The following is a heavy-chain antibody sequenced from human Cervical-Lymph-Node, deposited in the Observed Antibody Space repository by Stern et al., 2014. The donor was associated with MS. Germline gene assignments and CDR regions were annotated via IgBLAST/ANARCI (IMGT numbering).Heavy chain of an antibody. J-gene: IGHJ3*02. CDR1: GFSLSTSGMC. CDR2: LDWDDDK. V-gene: IGHV2-70*01. D-gene: IGHD3-22*01. Sequence: QVTLRESGPALVKPTQTLTLTCTFSGFSLSTSGMCVSWIRQPPGKALEWLVLLDWDDDKYYSTSLKTRLTISKDTSKNQVVLTMTNMDPVDTATYYCARLYYYDSSGYYDAFDIWGQGTMVTVSS. CDR3: ARLYYYDSSGYYDAFDI.